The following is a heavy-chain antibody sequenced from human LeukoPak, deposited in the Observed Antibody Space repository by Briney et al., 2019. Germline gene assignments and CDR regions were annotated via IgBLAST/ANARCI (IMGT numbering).Heavy chain of an antibody. CDR2: INTYTGNP. D-gene: IGHD6-13*01. CDR3: ARLVAAGGSGSFDP. V-gene: IGHV7-4-1*01. Sequence: ASVKVSCKASGGTFSSYAISWVRQAPGQGLEWMGWINTYTGNPTYAQDFTGRFVFSLDTSVSTAYLQIYSLKAEDTAVYYCARLVAAGGSGSFDPWGQGTLVTVSS. J-gene: IGHJ5*02. CDR1: GGTFSSYA.